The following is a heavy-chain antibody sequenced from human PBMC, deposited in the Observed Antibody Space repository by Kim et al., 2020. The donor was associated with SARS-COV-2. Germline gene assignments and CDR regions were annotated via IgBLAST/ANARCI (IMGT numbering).Heavy chain of an antibody. CDR3: ARDRTAFDY. J-gene: IGHJ4*02. CDR2: ISRSGSAI. V-gene: IGHV3-48*02. CDR1: GLTFSTTD. D-gene: IGHD1-1*01. Sequence: GGSLRLSCAVSGLTFSTTDMHWVRQAPGKGLEWIAHISRSGSAIVYADSVKGRFTISRDEAKNSIFLQMNSLRDDDTAVYYCARDRTAFDYWGQGTLVTVSS.